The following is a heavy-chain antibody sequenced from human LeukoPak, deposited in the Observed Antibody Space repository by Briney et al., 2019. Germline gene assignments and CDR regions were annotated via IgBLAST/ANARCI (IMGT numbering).Heavy chain of an antibody. V-gene: IGHV1-18*01. D-gene: IGHD3-22*01. CDR1: GYTFTSYG. J-gene: IGHJ3*02. CDR2: ISAYNGNT. CDR3: ARAGYDSSQDAFDI. Sequence: ASVKVSCKASGYTFTSYGISWVRQAPGQGLEWMGWISAYNGNTNYAQKLQGRVTMTTDTSTSTAYMELRSLRPDDTAVYYCARAGYDSSQDAFDIWGQGTMVTVSS.